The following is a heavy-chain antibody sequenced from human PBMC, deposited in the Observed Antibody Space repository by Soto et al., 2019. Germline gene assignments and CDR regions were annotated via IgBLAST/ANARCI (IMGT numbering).Heavy chain of an antibody. CDR2: IDRSSSYI. CDR1: GFTFSSYT. Sequence: PGGSLRLSCAASGFTFSSYTMNWVRQAPGKGLECVSSIDRSSSYIYYADPVKGRFTISRDNPNNSLFLQMNSLRPEDTAVYYCASLPFYYDSSDYPFYYGMDAWGQGTTVTVSS. J-gene: IGHJ6*02. CDR3: ASLPFYYDSSDYPFYYGMDA. D-gene: IGHD3-22*01. V-gene: IGHV3-21*01.